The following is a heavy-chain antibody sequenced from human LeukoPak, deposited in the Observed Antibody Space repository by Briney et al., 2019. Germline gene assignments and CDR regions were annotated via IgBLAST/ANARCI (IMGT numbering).Heavy chain of an antibody. CDR2: IIPIFGTA. Sequence: SVKVPCKASGGTFSSYAISWVRQAPGQGLEWMGRIIPIFGTANYAQKFQGRVTITTDESTSTAYMELSSLRSEDTAVYYCAREEGVRGVPSPMDVWGKGTTVTVSS. V-gene: IGHV1-69*05. D-gene: IGHD3-10*01. CDR1: GGTFSSYA. CDR3: AREEGVRGVPSPMDV. J-gene: IGHJ6*04.